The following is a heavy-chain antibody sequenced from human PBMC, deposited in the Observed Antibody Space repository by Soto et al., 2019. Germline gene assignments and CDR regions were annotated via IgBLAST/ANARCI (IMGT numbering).Heavy chain of an antibody. CDR1: GFXFSSYS. Sequence: GGSLXLSCVASGFXFSSYSMVWVRQAPGKGLEWVSYIFASSATIYYADSVKGRFTVSRDNAKNSLFLLMNSLRAEDTAVYYCARDADWAFDYWGEGTQVTVSS. V-gene: IGHV3-48*04. CDR3: ARDADWAFDY. J-gene: IGHJ4*02. D-gene: IGHD3-9*01. CDR2: IFASSATI.